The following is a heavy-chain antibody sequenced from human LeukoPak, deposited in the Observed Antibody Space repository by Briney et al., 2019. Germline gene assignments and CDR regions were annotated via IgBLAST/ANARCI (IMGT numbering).Heavy chain of an antibody. CDR1: GGSFSGYY. D-gene: IGHD3-10*01. CDR3: ARLPRYYYGSGSYSEWFDP. V-gene: IGHV4-34*01. J-gene: IGHJ5*02. Sequence: SETLSLTCAVYGGSFSGYYWSWIRQPPGKGLEWIGEINHSGSTNYNPSLKSRVTISVDTSKNQFSLKLSSVTAADTAVYYCARLPRYYYGSGSYSEWFDPWGQGTLVTVSS. CDR2: INHSGST.